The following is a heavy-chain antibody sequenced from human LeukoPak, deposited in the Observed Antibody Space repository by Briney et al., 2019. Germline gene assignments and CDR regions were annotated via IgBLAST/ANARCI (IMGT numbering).Heavy chain of an antibody. CDR3: ARDPYYYYYGMDV. CDR2: IIPIFGTA. V-gene: IGHV1-69*13. Sequence: GASVKVSCKASGGTFSSYAISWVRQAPGQGLEWMGGIIPIFGTANHAQKFQGRVTITADESTSTAYMELSSLRSEDTAVYYCARDPYYYYYGMDVWGQGTTVTVSS. CDR1: GGTFSSYA. J-gene: IGHJ6*02.